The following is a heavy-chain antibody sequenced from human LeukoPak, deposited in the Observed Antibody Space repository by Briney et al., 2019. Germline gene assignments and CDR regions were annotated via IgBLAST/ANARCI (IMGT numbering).Heavy chain of an antibody. J-gene: IGHJ4*02. V-gene: IGHV4-61*01. Sequence: PSETLSLTCAVSGGSVSSNNYYWSWIRQPPGKGLEYIAYIYYSGITNYNPSLKSRVTISIDTSKNQFSLKLTSVTAADTAVYYCVRDRELNYWGQGTLVTVSS. D-gene: IGHD1-7*01. CDR2: IYYSGIT. CDR1: GGSVSSNNYY. CDR3: VRDRELNY.